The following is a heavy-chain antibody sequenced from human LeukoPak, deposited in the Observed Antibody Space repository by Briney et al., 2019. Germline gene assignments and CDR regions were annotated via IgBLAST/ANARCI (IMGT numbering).Heavy chain of an antibody. J-gene: IGHJ3*02. CDR2: IYYTGST. CDR1: SGSLSSHY. CDR3: ARFRGTAGMSFEI. Sequence: PSETLSLTCTVSSGSLSSHYWGCFRQPPGKGLEWVGYIYYTGSTNYNPSLRSRLTISLDTSKNQISLKLTSVTAADSPVYYCARFRGTAGMSFEIWGQGTKVTVSS. V-gene: IGHV4-59*08.